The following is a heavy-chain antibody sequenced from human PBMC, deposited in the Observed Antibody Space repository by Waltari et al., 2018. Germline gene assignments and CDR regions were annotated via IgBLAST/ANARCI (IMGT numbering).Heavy chain of an antibody. Sequence: QLQLQESGPGLVKPSETLSLTCTVSGGSISSIGSYWGWIRQPTGKGLGWIGRISYSGITYYNPALMSRVTIAVDTSKNQFALKLTSVMAAETAVFYCAGFSKSANWIDPWGQGTLVTVSS. CDR2: ISYSGIT. CDR1: GGSISSIGSY. D-gene: IGHD3-3*02. CDR3: AGFSKSANWIDP. V-gene: IGHV4-39*01. J-gene: IGHJ5*02.